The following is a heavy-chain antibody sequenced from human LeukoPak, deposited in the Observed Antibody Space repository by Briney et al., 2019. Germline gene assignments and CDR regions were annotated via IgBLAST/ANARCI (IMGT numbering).Heavy chain of an antibody. Sequence: PGGSLRLSCAASGFSFSHYAIHWVRQAPGKGLEWVGRILGKGSGGTTDYAAPVQGRFIISRDDSKDTLYLEMNSLKTEDTAVYYCSWIRGALGFYFMDVWGKGTTVTISS. V-gene: IGHV3-15*01. D-gene: IGHD3-10*01. CDR2: ILGKGSGGTT. CDR1: GFSFSHYA. CDR3: SWIRGALGFYFMDV. J-gene: IGHJ6*03.